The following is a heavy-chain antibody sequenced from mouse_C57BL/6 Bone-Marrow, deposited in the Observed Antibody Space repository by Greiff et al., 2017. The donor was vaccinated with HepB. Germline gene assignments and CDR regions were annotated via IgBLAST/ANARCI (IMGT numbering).Heavy chain of an antibody. D-gene: IGHD2-4*01. J-gene: IGHJ4*01. V-gene: IGHV5-12*01. CDR2: ISNGGGST. Sequence: DVKLVESGGGLVQPGGSLKLSCAASGFTFSDYYMYWVRQTPEKRLEWVAYISNGGGSTYYPDTVKGRFTISRDNAKNTLYLQMSRLKSEDTAMYYCALMITTDYYAMDYWGQGTSVTVSS. CDR3: ALMITTDYYAMDY. CDR1: GFTFSDYY.